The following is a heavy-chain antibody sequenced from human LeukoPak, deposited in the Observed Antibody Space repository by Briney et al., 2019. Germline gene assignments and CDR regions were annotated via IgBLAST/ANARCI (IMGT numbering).Heavy chain of an antibody. V-gene: IGHV3-7*01. CDR2: IKQDGSER. Sequence: PGGSLRLSCAASGFTFSSYWMSWVRQAPGKGLEWVANIKQDGSERYYVDSVKGRFTISRDNAKNSLYLQMNSLRAEDTAVYYCAREDQPDYYDSSGYYFDYWGQGTLVTVSS. D-gene: IGHD3-22*01. J-gene: IGHJ4*02. CDR3: AREDQPDYYDSSGYYFDY. CDR1: GFTFSSYW.